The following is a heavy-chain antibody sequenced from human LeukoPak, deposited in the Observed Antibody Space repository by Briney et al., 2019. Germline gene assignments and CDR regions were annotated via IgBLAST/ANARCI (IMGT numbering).Heavy chain of an antibody. CDR2: ISAYNGNT. CDR1: GYTFTSYG. D-gene: IGHD6-13*01. Sequence: ASVKVSCKASGYTFTSYGISWVRQAPGQGLEWVGWISAYNGNTNYAQKLQGRVTMTTDTSTSTAYMELRSLRSDDTAVYYCARDFGAADYYYMDVWGKGTTVTVSS. J-gene: IGHJ6*03. CDR3: ARDFGAADYYYMDV. V-gene: IGHV1-18*01.